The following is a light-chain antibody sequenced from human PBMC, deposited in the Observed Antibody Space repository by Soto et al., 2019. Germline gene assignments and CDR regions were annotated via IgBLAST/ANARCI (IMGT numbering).Light chain of an antibody. V-gene: IGKV3-15*01. CDR3: HQYNNFWT. J-gene: IGKJ1*01. CDR1: QSINSN. CDR2: GAS. Sequence: IVVTQSPAALSLSPGERATLSCTASQSINSNLAWYQQRPGQAPRLLIYGASTRATGIPARFSGSGSGTEFTLTISSLQSEDFGLYYCHQYNNFWTFGQGTKVDIK.